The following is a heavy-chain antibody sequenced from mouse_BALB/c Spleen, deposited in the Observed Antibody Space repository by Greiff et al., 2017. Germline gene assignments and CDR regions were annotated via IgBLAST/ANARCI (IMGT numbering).Heavy chain of an antibody. J-gene: IGHJ4*01. CDR3: ARGSGSSYAMDY. CDR1: GYSITSDYA. Sequence: EVHLVESGPGLVKPSQSLSLTCTVTGYSITSDYAWNWIRQFPGNKLEWMGYISYSGSTSYNPSLKSRISITRDTSKNQFFLQLNSVTTEDTATYYCARGSGSSYAMDYWGQGTSVTVSS. D-gene: IGHD1-1*01. CDR2: ISYSGST. V-gene: IGHV3-2*02.